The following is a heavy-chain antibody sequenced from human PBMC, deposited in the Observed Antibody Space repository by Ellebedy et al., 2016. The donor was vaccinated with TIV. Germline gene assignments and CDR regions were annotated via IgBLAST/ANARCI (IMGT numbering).Heavy chain of an antibody. CDR2: ISYSGST. D-gene: IGHD3-10*01. J-gene: IGHJ5*02. CDR1: GGSISSGGHY. Sequence: MPSETLSLTCTVSGGSISSGGHYWSWIRQHPGKGLEWIGHISYSGSTFYNPSLKSQVTISVDTSKNQFSLKLSSVTAADTAVYYCATALSMVRGGGFDPWGQGTLVTVSS. V-gene: IGHV4-31*01. CDR3: ATALSMVRGGGFDP.